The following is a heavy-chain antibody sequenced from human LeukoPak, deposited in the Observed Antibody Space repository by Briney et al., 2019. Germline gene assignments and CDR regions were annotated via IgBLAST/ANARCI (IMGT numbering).Heavy chain of an antibody. Sequence: GGSLRLSCAASGFTVSSNYMSWVRQAPGKGLEWVSVIYSGGSTYYVDSVKGRFTIYRDNSKNTLYLQMNSLRAEDTAVYYCARDDGITNWFDPWGQGTLVSVSS. J-gene: IGHJ5*02. D-gene: IGHD1-14*01. V-gene: IGHV3-66*02. CDR3: ARDDGITNWFDP. CDR1: GFTVSSNY. CDR2: IYSGGST.